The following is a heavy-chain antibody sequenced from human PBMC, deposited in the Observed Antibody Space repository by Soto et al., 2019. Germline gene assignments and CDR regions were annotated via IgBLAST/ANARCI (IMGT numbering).Heavy chain of an antibody. CDR1: GYTFTSYG. V-gene: IGHV1-18*04. Sequence: ASVKVSCKAAGYTFTSYGISWVLQAPVQWLEGMGWISAYNGNTNYAQKLQGRVTMTTDTSTSTAYMELRSLRSDDTAVYYCARDGTATVTTNRGLDYYYGMDVWGQGTTGTVSS. J-gene: IGHJ6*02. CDR2: ISAYNGNT. CDR3: ARDGTATVTTNRGLDYYYGMDV. D-gene: IGHD4-17*01.